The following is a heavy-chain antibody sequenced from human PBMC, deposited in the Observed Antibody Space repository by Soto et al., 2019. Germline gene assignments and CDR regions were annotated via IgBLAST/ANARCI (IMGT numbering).Heavy chain of an antibody. D-gene: IGHD3-22*01. V-gene: IGHV3-72*01. CDR1: GFTFSDHY. J-gene: IGHJ1*01. CDR2: IRNKANGFTT. CDR3: TRHLLYYDSSGYYNEYFQH. Sequence: PGGSLRLSCAASGFTFSDHYMEWVRQAPGKGLEWVGRIRNKANGFTTEYAASVRGRFTISRDDSKNLVYLQMNSLKTEDTAVYYCTRHLLYYDSSGYYNEYFQHWGQGTLVTVSS.